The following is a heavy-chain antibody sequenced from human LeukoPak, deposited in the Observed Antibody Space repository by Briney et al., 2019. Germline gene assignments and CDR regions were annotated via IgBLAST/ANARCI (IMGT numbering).Heavy chain of an antibody. Sequence: SETLSLTCTVSGGSISSGGYYWSWIRQHPGKGLEWIGYIYYSGSTYYNPFLKSRVTISVDTSKNQFSLKLSSVTAADTAVYYCARESTAMVTGLDYWGQGTLVTVSS. CDR2: IYYSGST. D-gene: IGHD5-18*01. J-gene: IGHJ4*02. CDR1: GGSISSGGYY. CDR3: ARESTAMVTGLDY. V-gene: IGHV4-31*03.